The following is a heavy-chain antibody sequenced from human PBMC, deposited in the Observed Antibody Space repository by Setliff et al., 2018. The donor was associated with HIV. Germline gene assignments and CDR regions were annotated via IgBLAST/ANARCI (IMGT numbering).Heavy chain of an antibody. J-gene: IGHJ4*02. CDR1: GYTFTGYY. CDR2: INPNSGGT. Sequence: GASVKVSCKASGYTFTGYYIHWVRQAPGQGLEWMGWINPNSGGTSYAQKFQGRVTMTRDTSISTAYMELSRLRSDDTAVYYCARDFLAEYYYDSSASDYWGQGTLVTVSS. CDR3: ARDFLAEYYYDSSASDY. D-gene: IGHD3-22*01. V-gene: IGHV1-2*02.